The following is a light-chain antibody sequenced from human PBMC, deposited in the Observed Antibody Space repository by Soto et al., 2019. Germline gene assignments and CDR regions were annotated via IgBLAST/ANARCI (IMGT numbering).Light chain of an antibody. Sequence: VWTQSPGTLSLSPGERATLSCRASQSIATYSLAWYQKKPGQAPRLLICGASSRATGIPDRFSGSGSGTDFNLTISRLETEDFAVYECHYGNSLPWTFGRLTKVDTK. CDR3: HYGNSLPWT. CDR2: GAS. J-gene: IGKJ1*01. CDR1: QSIATYS. V-gene: IGKV3-20*01.